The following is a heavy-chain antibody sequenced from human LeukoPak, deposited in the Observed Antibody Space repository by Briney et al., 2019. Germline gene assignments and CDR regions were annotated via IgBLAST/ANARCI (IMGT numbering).Heavy chain of an antibody. CDR1: GFTFSSYA. CDR2: ISGSGGST. Sequence: GGSLRLSCAASGFTFSSYAMSWVRQAPGKGLEWVSAISGSGGSTYYADSVKGRFTISRDNSQNTLYLEVISLTAEDTAVDYCAKDDAGLRFGEWSQGTLVTVSS. D-gene: IGHD3-10*01. J-gene: IGHJ4*02. V-gene: IGHV3-23*01. CDR3: AKDDAGLRFGE.